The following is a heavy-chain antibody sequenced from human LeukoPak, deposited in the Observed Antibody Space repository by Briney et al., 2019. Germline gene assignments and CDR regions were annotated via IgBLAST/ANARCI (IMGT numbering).Heavy chain of an antibody. Sequence: SGTLSLTCTVSGGSISGYYWSWIRQPPGKGLEWIGDIYYSGSTNYNPSLKSRVTISVDTSKKQFSLKLSSVIAADTAVYYCARSYYGYHGSGSYYSLDYWGQGTLVTVSS. CDR3: ARSYYGYHGSGSYYSLDY. CDR1: GGSISGYY. J-gene: IGHJ4*02. D-gene: IGHD3-10*01. V-gene: IGHV4-59*01. CDR2: IYYSGST.